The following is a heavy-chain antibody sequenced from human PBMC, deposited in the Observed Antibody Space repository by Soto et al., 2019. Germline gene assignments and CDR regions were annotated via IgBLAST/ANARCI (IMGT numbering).Heavy chain of an antibody. CDR2: IIPIFGTA. V-gene: IGHV1-69*06. CDR1: GGTFSSYA. J-gene: IGHJ4*02. CDR3: ARSRSIGYARYGY. Sequence: QVQLVQSGAEVKKPGSSVKVSCKASGGTFSSYAMSWVRQAPGQGLEWMGGIIPIFGTANYAQKFQGRVTSTAAKSTSTASMELSSLRSEDTSVYYCARSRSIGYARYGYGGQGTLVTVSS. D-gene: IGHD3-22*01.